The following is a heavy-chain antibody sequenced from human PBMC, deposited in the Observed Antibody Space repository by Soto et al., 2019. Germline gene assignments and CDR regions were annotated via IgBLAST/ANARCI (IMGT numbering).Heavy chain of an antibody. J-gene: IGHJ4*02. V-gene: IGHV4-39*01. D-gene: IGHD3-3*01. CDR1: GGSISSSSYY. CDR2: IYYSGST. Sequence: PSETLSLTCTVSGGSISSSSYYWGWIRQPPGKGLEWIGSIYYSGSTYYNPSLKSRVTISVDTSKNQFSLKLSSVTAADTAVYYCARLIFGVVMTFDYWGQGTLVTVSS. CDR3: ARLIFGVVMTFDY.